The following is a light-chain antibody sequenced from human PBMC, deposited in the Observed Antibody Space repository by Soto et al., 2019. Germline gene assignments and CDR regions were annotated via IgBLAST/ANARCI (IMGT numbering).Light chain of an antibody. CDR2: EVS. Sequence: QSVLTQPASVSGSPGQSITISCTGTSSDVGGYNYVSWYQQHPGKAPKLMIYEVSNRPSGVSNRFSGSKSGNTASLTISGLQAEDEVDYYCSSYTSSSIYVFGTGTKLTVL. J-gene: IGLJ1*01. CDR3: SSYTSSSIYV. V-gene: IGLV2-14*01. CDR1: SSDVGGYNY.